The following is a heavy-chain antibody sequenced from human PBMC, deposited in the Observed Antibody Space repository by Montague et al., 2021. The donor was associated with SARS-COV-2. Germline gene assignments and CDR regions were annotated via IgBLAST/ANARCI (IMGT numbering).Heavy chain of an antibody. V-gene: IGHV4-59*01. CDR1: GGSMRAYY. Sequence: SETLSLTCTVSGGSMRAYYWSWIRQPPGEGLEWIGYIYYSGSTDYYPSLNSRVTLSLDTSKNQFSLNLRSVTAADTAFYYCARAHFYTGYVDSWGQGTMVSVSS. D-gene: IGHD2/OR15-2a*01. J-gene: IGHJ4*01. CDR2: IYYSGST. CDR3: ARAHFYTGYVDS.